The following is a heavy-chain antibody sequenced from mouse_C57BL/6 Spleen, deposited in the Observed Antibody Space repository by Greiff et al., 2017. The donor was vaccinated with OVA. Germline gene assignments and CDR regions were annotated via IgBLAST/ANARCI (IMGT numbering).Heavy chain of an antibody. CDR3: TSNWAY. J-gene: IGHJ3*01. V-gene: IGHV1-15*01. D-gene: IGHD4-1*02. CDR1: GYTFTDYE. CDR2: IDPETGGP. Sequence: QVQLQQSGAELVRPGASVTLSCKASGYTFTDYEMHWVKQTPVHGLEWIGAIDPETGGPAYNQKFKGKAILTADKTSRTAYMELRSLTSEDSAVYYCTSNWAYWGQGTLVTVSA.